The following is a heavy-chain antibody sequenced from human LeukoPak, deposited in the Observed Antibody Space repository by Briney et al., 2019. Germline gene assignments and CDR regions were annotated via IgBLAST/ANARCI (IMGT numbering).Heavy chain of an antibody. CDR3: ARDRVSHVRGILRGVFDY. J-gene: IGHJ4*02. D-gene: IGHD3-10*01. V-gene: IGHV1-2*02. CDR2: INPNSGAT. Sequence: ASVKVSCKTSGYTFAGYYIHWVRQAPGQGLEWMGWINPNSGATIYAQKFQGRVTMTRDTSINTAYMDLNRLKSDDTAVYYCARDRVSHVRGILRGVFDYWGQGPLITVSS. CDR1: GYTFAGYY.